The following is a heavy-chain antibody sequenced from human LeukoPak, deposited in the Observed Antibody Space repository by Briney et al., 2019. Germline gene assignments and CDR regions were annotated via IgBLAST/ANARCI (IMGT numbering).Heavy chain of an antibody. CDR1: GYTFTSYA. D-gene: IGHD3-3*01. J-gene: IGHJ4*02. CDR3: ARDRNLFWSGALGDFDY. CDR2: INTNTGNP. Sequence: ASVKVSCKASGYTFTSYAMNWVRQAPGQGLEWMGWINTNTGNPTYAQGFTGRFVFSLDTSVSTAYLQISSLKAEDTAVYYCARDRNLFWSGALGDFDYWGQGTLVTVSS. V-gene: IGHV7-4-1*02.